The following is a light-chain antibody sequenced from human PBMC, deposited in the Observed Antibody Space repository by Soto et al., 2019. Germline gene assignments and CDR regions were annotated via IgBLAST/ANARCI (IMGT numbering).Light chain of an antibody. V-gene: IGKV1-39*01. Sequence: IQMTQSPSSLSSSVGDIFTITCRASQSISSYLNWYQQKPGKAPKLLIYAASSLQSGVPSRFSGSGSGTEFTLTISSLQPEDFATYYCQQYDSYPLTFGGGTKV. J-gene: IGKJ4*01. CDR1: QSISSY. CDR3: QQYDSYPLT. CDR2: AAS.